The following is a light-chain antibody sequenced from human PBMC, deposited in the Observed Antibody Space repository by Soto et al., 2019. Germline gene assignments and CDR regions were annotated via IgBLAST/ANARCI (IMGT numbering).Light chain of an antibody. J-gene: IGKJ5*01. V-gene: IGKV1-12*01. CDR3: QQSYSTPTT. CDR2: GAS. Sequence: EIQMTQSPSSVSASVGDRVTITCRASQGISTWLAWYQQKAGKAPNLLIYGASNLHSGVPSRFSGSGSGADFTLTISSLQPEDFATYYCQQSYSTPTTFGQGTRLEIK. CDR1: QGISTW.